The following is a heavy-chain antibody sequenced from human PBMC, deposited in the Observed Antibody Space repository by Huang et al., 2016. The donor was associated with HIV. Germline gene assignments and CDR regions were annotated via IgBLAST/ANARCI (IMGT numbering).Heavy chain of an antibody. D-gene: IGHD5-12*01. CDR1: GYTCTNFA. V-gene: IGHV1-3*04. Sequence: QVQLVQSGAEVKKPGASVQVSCKASGYTCTNFAMHWVRQAPGQRLELMAWNNTDTANTKYSQNFLYRLAVTRDTSAGTAYMELSSLRSEDTAVYYCAIDPRVFVAGPFYDYWGQGTLVTVSS. J-gene: IGHJ4*02. CDR2: NNTDTANT. CDR3: AIDPRVFVAGPFYDY.